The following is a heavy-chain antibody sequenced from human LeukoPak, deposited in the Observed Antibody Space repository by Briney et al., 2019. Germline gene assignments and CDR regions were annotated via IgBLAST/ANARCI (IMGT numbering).Heavy chain of an antibody. CDR2: IGGSGGNT. CDR3: ARGYCSSTSCYFDY. D-gene: IGHD2-2*01. CDR1: GFIFSSYS. J-gene: IGHJ4*02. V-gene: IGHV3-23*01. Sequence: GGSLRLSCAASGFIFSSYSMSWVRQAPGKGLEWVSAIGGSGGNTYYADSVKGRFTISRDNSKNTLYLQMNSLRAEDTAVYYCARGYCSSTSCYFDYWGQGTLVTVSS.